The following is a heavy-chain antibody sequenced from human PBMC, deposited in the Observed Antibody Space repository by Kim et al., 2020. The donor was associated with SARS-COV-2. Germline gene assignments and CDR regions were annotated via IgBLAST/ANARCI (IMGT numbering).Heavy chain of an antibody. CDR2: IYYSGST. Sequence: SETLSLTCTVSGGSISSYYWSWIRQPPGKGLEWIGYIYYSGSTNHNPSLKSRVTISVDTSKNQFSLKLSSVTAADTAVYYCATWGGWYVDYWGQGTLVTVSS. D-gene: IGHD6-19*01. CDR1: GGSISSYY. V-gene: IGHV4-59*01. J-gene: IGHJ4*02. CDR3: ATWGGWYVDY.